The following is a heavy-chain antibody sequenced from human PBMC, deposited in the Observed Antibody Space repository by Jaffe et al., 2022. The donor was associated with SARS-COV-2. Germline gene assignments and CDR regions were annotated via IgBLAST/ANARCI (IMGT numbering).Heavy chain of an antibody. Sequence: QLQLQESGPGLVKPSETLSLTCSVSGGSISSSFYFWGWIRQPPGKGLEWIGSIFDSGSTHYSPSLKSRVTISVDTSKNHFSLQMSSVTTADTAVYFCARHLMGSGRRHYYYHMDVWGNGTTVTVSS. CDR2: IFDSGST. CDR1: GGSISSSFYF. D-gene: IGHD3-10*01. J-gene: IGHJ6*03. CDR3: ARHLMGSGRRHYYYHMDV. V-gene: IGHV4-39*01.